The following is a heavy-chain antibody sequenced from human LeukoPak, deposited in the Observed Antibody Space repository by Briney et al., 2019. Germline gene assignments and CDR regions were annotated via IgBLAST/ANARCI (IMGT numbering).Heavy chain of an antibody. CDR3: ARDVHSSGWYVGSGYFDY. CDR1: GFTFSSYS. J-gene: IGHJ4*02. D-gene: IGHD6-19*01. CDR2: ISSSSGYI. V-gene: IGHV3-21*01. Sequence: GGSLRLSCAASGFTFSSYSMNWVRQAPGKGLEWVSSISSSSGYIYYADSVKGRFTISRDNAKNSLYLQMNSLRAEDTAVYYCARDVHSSGWYVGSGYFDYWGQGTLVTVSS.